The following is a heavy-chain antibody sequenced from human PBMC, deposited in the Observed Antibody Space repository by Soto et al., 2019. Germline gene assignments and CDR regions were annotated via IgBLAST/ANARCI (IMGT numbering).Heavy chain of an antibody. Sequence: GVSLRLSCAASGFTFSSYAMSWVRQAPGKGLEWVSAISGSGGSTYYADSVKGRFTISRGNSKNTLYLQMNSLRAEDTAVYYCAKGDDFWSGYSERDYYYYYMDVWGEGTTVTVSS. CDR2: ISGSGGST. CDR3: AKGDDFWSGYSERDYYYYYMDV. D-gene: IGHD3-3*01. J-gene: IGHJ6*03. CDR1: GFTFSSYA. V-gene: IGHV3-23*01.